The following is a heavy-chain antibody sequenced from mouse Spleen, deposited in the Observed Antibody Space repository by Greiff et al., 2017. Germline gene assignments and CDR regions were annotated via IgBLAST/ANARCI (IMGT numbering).Heavy chain of an antibody. CDR2: IYPGDGDT. Sequence: VKVVESGAELVKPGASVKISCKASGYAFSSYWMNWVKQRPGKGLEWIGQIYPGDGDTNYNGKFKGKATLTADKSSSTAYMQLSSLTSEDSAVYFCARSGFYDGSSWFAYWGQGTLVTVSA. CDR1: GYAFSSYW. V-gene: IGHV1-80*01. CDR3: ARSGFYDGSSWFAY. J-gene: IGHJ3*01. D-gene: IGHD2-1*01.